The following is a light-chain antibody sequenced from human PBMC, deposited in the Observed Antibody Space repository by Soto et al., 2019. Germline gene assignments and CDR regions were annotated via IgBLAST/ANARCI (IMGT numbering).Light chain of an antibody. V-gene: IGKV3-11*01. CDR3: QHRSNWPRT. J-gene: IGKJ2*01. CDR1: QSVSTY. Sequence: EIVLTQSPATLSFSPGERATLSCRASQSVSTYLAWYQQKPGQAPRLRIYDASNRATGIPARFSGSGSGTDFTLTISSREPEDVAVYYCQHRSNWPRTFGQGTKLEIK. CDR2: DAS.